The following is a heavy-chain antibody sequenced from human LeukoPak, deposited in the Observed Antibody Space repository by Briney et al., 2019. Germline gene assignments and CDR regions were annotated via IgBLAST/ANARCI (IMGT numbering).Heavy chain of an antibody. D-gene: IGHD3-22*01. J-gene: IGHJ4*02. CDR2: ISWNSGSI. CDR3: AKGDYYYDSSGYGEFDY. V-gene: IGHV3-9*01. Sequence: PGGSLRLSCAASGFTFSSYWMSWVRQAPGKGLEWVSGISWNSGSIGYADSVKGRFTISRDNAKNSLYLQMNSLRAEDTALYYCAKGDYYYDSSGYGEFDYWGQGTLVTVSS. CDR1: GFTFSSYW.